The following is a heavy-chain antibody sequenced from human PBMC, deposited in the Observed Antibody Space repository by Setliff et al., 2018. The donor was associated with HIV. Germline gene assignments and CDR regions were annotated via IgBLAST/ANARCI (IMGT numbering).Heavy chain of an antibody. D-gene: IGHD6-19*01. V-gene: IGHV1-46*01. Sequence: ASVKVSCKASGYTFTSYYTHWVRQAPGQGLEWMGIINPSGGSTSYAQKDQGRVNMTTEPSTSKVYMELRTLRSDDTAVYYCARVPYRSAWFSGGHDAFDVWGQGTMVTVSS. CDR2: INPSGGST. J-gene: IGHJ3*01. CDR3: ARVPYRSAWFSGGHDAFDV. CDR1: GYTFTSYY.